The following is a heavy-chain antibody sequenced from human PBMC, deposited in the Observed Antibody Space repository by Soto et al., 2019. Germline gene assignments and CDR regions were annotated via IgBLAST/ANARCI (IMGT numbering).Heavy chain of an antibody. J-gene: IGHJ4*02. CDR3: AKVLRSGWSGH. CDR2: IWYDGSNK. D-gene: IGHD6-19*01. Sequence: PGGSLRLSCAASGFTFSSYALHWVRQAPGKGLEWVAVIWYDGSNKYYADSVKGRFTISRDNSKNTLYLQMNSLRAEDTAVYYCAKVLRSGWSGHWGQGTLVTVSS. V-gene: IGHV3-30*04. CDR1: GFTFSSYA.